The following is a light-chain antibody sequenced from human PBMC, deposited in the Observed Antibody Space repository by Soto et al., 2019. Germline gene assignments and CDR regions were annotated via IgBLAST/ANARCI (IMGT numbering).Light chain of an antibody. J-gene: IGLJ2*01. V-gene: IGLV3-21*02. CDR2: NDS. CDR3: HVWHSGSDVV. Sequence: SYELTQSPSVSVAPRQTARITCGGNNIGRKRVHWYQQKPGQAPVLVVYNDSDRPSGIPERISGSNSGNTATLTISRVEAGDEADYYCHVWHSGSDVVFGGGTQLTVL. CDR1: NIGRKR.